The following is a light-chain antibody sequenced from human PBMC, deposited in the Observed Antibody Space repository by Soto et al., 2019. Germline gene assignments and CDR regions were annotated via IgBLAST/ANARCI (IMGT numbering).Light chain of an antibody. CDR2: AAS. Sequence: QLTQSPSFLSASVGDRVTITCRASQGISSYLAWYQQKPGKAPKLLIYAASTLQSGVPSRFSGSGSGTEFTLTISSLQPEDFTTYYCQQLNSYPITSGQGTRLEI. V-gene: IGKV1-9*01. J-gene: IGKJ5*01. CDR1: QGISSY. CDR3: QQLNSYPIT.